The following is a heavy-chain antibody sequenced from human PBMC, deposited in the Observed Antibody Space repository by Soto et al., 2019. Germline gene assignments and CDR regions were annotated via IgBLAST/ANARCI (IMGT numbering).Heavy chain of an antibody. V-gene: IGHV4-59*01. CDR3: AREQVPPVAEYKYYYGMDV. CDR1: GASISKNY. CDR2: IDYSGNT. D-gene: IGHD6-19*01. Sequence: PSETLSLTGTVSGASISKNYWTWSRQPPGKGREWIGHIDYSGNTNYHPSLKSRVTISVDTSKTQFSPKLSSLIPADTAVYFCAREQVPPVAEYKYYYGMDVWGQGTTVTVSS. J-gene: IGHJ6*01.